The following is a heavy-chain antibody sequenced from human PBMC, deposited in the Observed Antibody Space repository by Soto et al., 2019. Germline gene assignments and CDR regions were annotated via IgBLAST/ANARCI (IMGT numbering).Heavy chain of an antibody. V-gene: IGHV5-10-1*03. D-gene: IGHD6-19*01. CDR2: IDPSDSYT. Sequence: EVQLVQSGAEVKKPGESLRISCKGSGYSFTSYWISWVRQMPGKGLEWMGRIDPSDSYTNYSPSFQGHVTISADKSISTAYLQWSSLKASDTAMYYCARRFGSSGWYDNWFDPWGQGTLVTVSS. J-gene: IGHJ5*02. CDR3: ARRFGSSGWYDNWFDP. CDR1: GYSFTSYW.